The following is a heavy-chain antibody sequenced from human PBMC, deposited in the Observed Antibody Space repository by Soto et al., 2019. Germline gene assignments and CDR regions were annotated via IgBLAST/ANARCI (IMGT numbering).Heavy chain of an antibody. J-gene: IGHJ5*02. Sequence: EVQLVESGGGLVQPGGSLRLSCEASGFTFRTYNMNWVRQAPGKGLEWISYISSSSSTIYYADSVKGRFTISRDNAKSSLYLQMNSLRDEDTAVYYCASDRTEYYDFWKTKNWFDAWGQGTLVTVS. CDR2: ISSSSSTI. CDR1: GFTFRTYN. V-gene: IGHV3-48*02. CDR3: ASDRTEYYDFWKTKNWFDA. D-gene: IGHD3-3*01.